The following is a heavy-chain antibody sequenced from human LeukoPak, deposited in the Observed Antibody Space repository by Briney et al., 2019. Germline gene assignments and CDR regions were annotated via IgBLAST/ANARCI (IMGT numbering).Heavy chain of an antibody. D-gene: IGHD3-10*01. CDR2: IKQDGIET. CDR3: AVGRGWLIDY. V-gene: IGHV3-7*01. J-gene: IGHJ4*02. Sequence: GGSLRLSCVGSGFTFSNYWINWVRQAPGKGLERVANIKQDGIETNYMHSVWGRFTISRDNAKNSAYLQMNSLRAEDTALYYCAVGRGWLIDYWGQGTLVTFSS. CDR1: GFTFSNYW.